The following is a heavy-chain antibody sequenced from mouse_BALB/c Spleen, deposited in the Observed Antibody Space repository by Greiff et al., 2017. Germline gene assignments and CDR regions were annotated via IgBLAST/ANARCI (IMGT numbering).Heavy chain of an antibody. V-gene: IGHV5-4*02. CDR3: ARDQDYGSSYLFAY. Sequence: EVKVVESGGGLVKPGGSLKLSCAASGFTFSDYYMYWVRQTPEKRLEWVATISDDGSYTYYPDSVKGRFTISRDNAKNNLYLQMSSLKSEDTAMYYCARDQDYGSSYLFAYWGQGTLVTVSA. D-gene: IGHD1-1*01. J-gene: IGHJ3*01. CDR2: ISDDGSYT. CDR1: GFTFSDYY.